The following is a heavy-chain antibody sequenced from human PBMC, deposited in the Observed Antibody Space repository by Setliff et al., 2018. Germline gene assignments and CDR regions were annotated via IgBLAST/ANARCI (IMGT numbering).Heavy chain of an antibody. Sequence: ASVTVSCKASDYPFLSYGLSWVRQAPGQGLEWLGWISAYTGNADYAQNLQGRLTMTTDTSTNTAYMELRSLTSDDTAIYYCARAPRLEWILPTFDLWGQGTPVTVS. CDR2: ISAYTGNA. D-gene: IGHD3-3*01. CDR1: DYPFLSYG. V-gene: IGHV1-18*01. CDR3: ARAPRLEWILPTFDL. J-gene: IGHJ4*02.